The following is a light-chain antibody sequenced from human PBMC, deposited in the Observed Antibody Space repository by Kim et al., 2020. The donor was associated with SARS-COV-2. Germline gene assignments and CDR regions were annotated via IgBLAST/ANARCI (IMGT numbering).Light chain of an antibody. CDR1: SGHSSYA. V-gene: IGLV4-69*01. CDR2: LNSDGSH. CDR3: QTWGTGIWV. J-gene: IGLJ3*02. Sequence: QLVLTQSPSASASLGASVKLTCTLSSGHSSYAIAWHQQQPEKGPRYLMKLNSDGSHSKGDGIPDRFSGSSSGAERYLTISSLQSEDEADYYCQTWGTGIWVFGGWTQLTVL.